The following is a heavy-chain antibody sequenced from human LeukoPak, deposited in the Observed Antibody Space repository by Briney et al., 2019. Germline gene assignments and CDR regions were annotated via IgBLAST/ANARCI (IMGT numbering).Heavy chain of an antibody. CDR1: GFTFSSYG. D-gene: IGHD3-10*01. CDR2: ISGSGGST. J-gene: IGHJ6*03. CDR3: ARDTMVRGVIYYYYYMDA. V-gene: IGHV3-23*01. Sequence: GGSLRLSCAASGFTFSSYGMSWVRQAPGKGLEWVSAISGSGGSTYYADSVKGRFTISRDNPKNTLYLQMNSLRAEDTAVYYCARDTMVRGVIYYYYYMDAWGKGTTVTISS.